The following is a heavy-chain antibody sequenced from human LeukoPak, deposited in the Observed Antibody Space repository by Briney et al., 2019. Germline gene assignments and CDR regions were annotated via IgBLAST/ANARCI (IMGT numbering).Heavy chain of an antibody. J-gene: IGHJ6*03. V-gene: IGHV3-7*01. CDR1: GFTFSSYW. CDR3: ASRYSSSWYYYYYYMDV. CDR2: IKQDGSEK. D-gene: IGHD6-13*01. Sequence: PGGSLRLSCAASGFTFSSYWMSWVRQAPGKELEWVANIKQDGSEKYYVDSVKGRFTISRDNAKNSLYLQMNSLRAEDTAVYYCASRYSSSWYYYYYYMDVWGKGTTVTVSS.